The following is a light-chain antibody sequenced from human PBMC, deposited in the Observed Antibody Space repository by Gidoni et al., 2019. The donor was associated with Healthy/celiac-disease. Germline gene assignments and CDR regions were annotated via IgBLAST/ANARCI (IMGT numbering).Light chain of an antibody. CDR2: QDN. CDR3: QAWDSSAADVV. Sequence: YELTQPPSVSVSPGQTATIPCPGDKLGDKSASWYQQKPGQSPVLVIYQDNKRPSGIPERYSGSHSGNTATLTISGTQAMDEADYYCQAWDSSAADVVFGGGTKLTVL. CDR1: KLGDKS. V-gene: IGLV3-1*01. J-gene: IGLJ2*01.